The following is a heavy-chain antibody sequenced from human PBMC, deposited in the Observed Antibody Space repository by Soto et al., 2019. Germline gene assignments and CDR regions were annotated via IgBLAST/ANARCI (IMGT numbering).Heavy chain of an antibody. J-gene: IGHJ6*02. D-gene: IGHD2-15*01. CDR3: ARYCSGGSCYYYYGMDV. CDR2: INPNSGGT. CDR1: GYTFTGYY. Sequence: GAAVKLSCKASGYTFTGYYMHWVRQAPGQGLDCIGWINPNSGGTNYAQKFQGRVTMTRDTSISTAYMELSRLRSDDTAVYYCARYCSGGSCYYYYGMDVWGQGTTVTVSS. V-gene: IGHV1-2*02.